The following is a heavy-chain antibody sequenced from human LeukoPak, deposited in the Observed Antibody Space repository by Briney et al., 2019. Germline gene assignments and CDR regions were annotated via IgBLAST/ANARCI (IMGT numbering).Heavy chain of an antibody. CDR2: IYCSGSS. CDR1: GGSIMSYI. D-gene: IGHD5-18*01. Sequence: PSETLSLTWTVSGGSIMSYICTWIRQPPGKGLEWIGYIYCSGSSNYSPSLKSRVTMSVDSSTNQFSLKLTSMSPADTAIIFCARRGGGYSYGSYDYWGQGTLVTVSS. CDR3: ARRGGGYSYGSYDY. J-gene: IGHJ4*02. V-gene: IGHV4-59*01.